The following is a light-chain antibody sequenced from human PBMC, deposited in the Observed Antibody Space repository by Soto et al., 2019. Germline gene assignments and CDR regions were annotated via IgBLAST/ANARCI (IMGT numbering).Light chain of an antibody. J-gene: IGLJ1*01. Sequence: QSVLTQPASVSGSPGQSITIFCTGTSSDIGIYNVVSWYQQHPGKAPKLMIYNVYSRPSGVSSRFSGSKSGNTASLTISWLQAEDEADYYCNSYTSASTYVFGTGTNSPS. CDR2: NVY. CDR3: NSYTSASTYV. CDR1: SSDIGIYNV. V-gene: IGLV2-14*03.